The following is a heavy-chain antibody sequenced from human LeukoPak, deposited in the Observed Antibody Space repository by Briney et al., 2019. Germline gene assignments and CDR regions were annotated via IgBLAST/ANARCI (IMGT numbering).Heavy chain of an antibody. Sequence: GGSLRLSCAASGFTFSNYGMHWVRQSPGKGLEWVAVIWDDGSNKYYADSVKGRFTISRDNSKNTLFLQMNSLRVEDTAVYYCARASGSYDYWGQGTLVTVSS. CDR2: IWDDGSNK. CDR3: ARASGSYDY. CDR1: GFTFSNYG. D-gene: IGHD1-26*01. J-gene: IGHJ4*02. V-gene: IGHV3-33*01.